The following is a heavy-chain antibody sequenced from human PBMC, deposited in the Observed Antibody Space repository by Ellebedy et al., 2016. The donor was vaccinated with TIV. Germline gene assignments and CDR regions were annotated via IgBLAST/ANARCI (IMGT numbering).Heavy chain of an antibody. CDR1: GFSFRSYW. CDR2: IIGSGGST. V-gene: IGHV3-23*01. Sequence: GGSLRLSCAASGFSFRSYWMSWVRQAPGKGLEWVSGIIGSGGSTYYVDSVKGRFTISRDNPKNTLFLQMNSLRAEDTAVFYCAKSPKDHFYHGLDVWGQGTTVTVSS. D-gene: IGHD1-14*01. J-gene: IGHJ6*02. CDR3: AKSPKDHFYHGLDV.